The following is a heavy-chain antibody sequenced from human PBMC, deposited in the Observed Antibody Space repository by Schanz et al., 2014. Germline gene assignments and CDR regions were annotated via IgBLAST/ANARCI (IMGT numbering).Heavy chain of an antibody. Sequence: QVHLVESGGGVVQPGGSLRLSCAASGFTFSTYALHWVRQAPGKGLEWVAVISYDGINKYYADSVKGRFTISRGNSKNTLYLEMNSLRPDDTAVYYCARDRPFRSKSNIYYGDAFDIWGQGTMVTVSS. J-gene: IGHJ3*02. D-gene: IGHD3-10*01. CDR2: ISYDGINK. CDR1: GFTFSTYA. CDR3: ARDRPFRSKSNIYYGDAFDI. V-gene: IGHV3-30*04.